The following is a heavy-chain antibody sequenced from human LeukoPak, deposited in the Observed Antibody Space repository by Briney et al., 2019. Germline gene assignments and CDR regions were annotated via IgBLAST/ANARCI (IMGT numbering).Heavy chain of an antibody. CDR1: GGSISSSSYY. J-gene: IGHJ5*02. Sequence: SETLSLTRAVSGGSISSSSYYWGWIRQPPGKGLEWMGSIYYSGSTYYNPSLNSRVTISVDTSKNQCSLKLSSVTAADTAVYYCARAVIGAAAGTRWFDPWGQGTLVTVSS. D-gene: IGHD6-13*01. V-gene: IGHV4-39*07. CDR3: ARAVIGAAAGTRWFDP. CDR2: IYYSGST.